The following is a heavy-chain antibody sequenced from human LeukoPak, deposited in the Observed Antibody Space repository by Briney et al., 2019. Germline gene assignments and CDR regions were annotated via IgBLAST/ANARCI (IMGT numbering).Heavy chain of an antibody. J-gene: IGHJ5*02. Sequence: SGTLSLTCAVSGGSISSSNWWSWVRQPPGKGLEGIGEIYHSGSTNYNPSLKSRVTILVDKSKNQFSLKLSSVTAADTAVYYCARDAKYDFWRRSSSELNWFDPWRQGTLVTVSS. CDR2: IYHSGST. V-gene: IGHV4-4*02. CDR3: ARDAKYDFWRRSSSELNWFDP. CDR1: GGSISSSNW. D-gene: IGHD3-3*01.